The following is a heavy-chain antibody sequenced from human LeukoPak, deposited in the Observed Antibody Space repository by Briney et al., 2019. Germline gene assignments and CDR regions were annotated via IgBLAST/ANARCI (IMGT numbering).Heavy chain of an antibody. J-gene: IGHJ4*02. V-gene: IGHV4-61*02. CDR3: AREPISGYLDY. Sequence: PSETLSLTCTVSGGSISSSSYYWGWIRQPPGKGLEWIGRIYTSGSTNYNPSLKSRVTISVDTSKNQFSLKLSSVTAADTAVYYCAREPISGYLDYWGQGTLVTVSS. D-gene: IGHD3-16*02. CDR1: GGSISSSSYY. CDR2: IYTSGST.